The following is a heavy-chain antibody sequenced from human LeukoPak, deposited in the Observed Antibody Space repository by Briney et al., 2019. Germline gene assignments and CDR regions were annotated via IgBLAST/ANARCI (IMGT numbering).Heavy chain of an antibody. Sequence: GGSLRLSRAASGFTFSDYYMSWIRQAPAKGLEGVSYISISSSYTNYADSVKGRFTISRDNAKNSLYLQMNSLRAEDTAVYYCARDYYGSGSFIGWFDPWGQGTLVTVSS. V-gene: IGHV3-11*06. J-gene: IGHJ5*02. CDR1: GFTFSDYY. CDR2: ISISSSYT. D-gene: IGHD3-10*01. CDR3: ARDYYGSGSFIGWFDP.